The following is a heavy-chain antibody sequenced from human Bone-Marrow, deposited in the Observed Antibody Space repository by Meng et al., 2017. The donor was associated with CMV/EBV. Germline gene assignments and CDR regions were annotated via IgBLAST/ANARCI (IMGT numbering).Heavy chain of an antibody. CDR1: GGSFSDFY. D-gene: IGHD7-27*01. CDR2: ISHSGSA. J-gene: IGHJ2*01. V-gene: IGHV4-34*01. CDR3: ARVTNWGYFDL. Sequence: LTCAVSGGSFSDFYWSWIRQPPGKGLDWIGEISHSGSANYKSSLRSRVTISIDTSNNQFSLKLSSVTAADTAVYYCARVTNWGYFDLWGRGTLVTVSS.